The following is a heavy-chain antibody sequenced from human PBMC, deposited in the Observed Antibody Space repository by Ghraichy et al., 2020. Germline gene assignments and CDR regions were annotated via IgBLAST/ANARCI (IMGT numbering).Heavy chain of an antibody. CDR2: IYSSGST. J-gene: IGHJ3*02. Sequence: SQTLSLTCTVSGGSISSYYWSWIRQPAGKGLEWIGRIYSSGSTNYNASLKSRVTMSVDTSKNQFSLKLRSVTAADTAVYYCARDPTMIVGSGAFDIWGQGTMATVSS. D-gene: IGHD3-22*01. V-gene: IGHV4-4*07. CDR1: GGSISSYY. CDR3: ARDPTMIVGSGAFDI.